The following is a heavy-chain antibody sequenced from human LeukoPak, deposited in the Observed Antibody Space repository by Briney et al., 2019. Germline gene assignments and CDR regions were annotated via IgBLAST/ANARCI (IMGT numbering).Heavy chain of an antibody. D-gene: IGHD3-3*01. CDR2: IRYDGSNK. V-gene: IGHV3-30*02. Sequence: GGSLRLSCAASGFTFSSYGMHWVRQAPGKGLEWVAFIRYDGSNKYYADSVKGRFTISRDNSKNTLYLQMNSLRAEDTAVYYCASVKHYDFWSGHKSGFDPWGQGTLVTVSS. J-gene: IGHJ5*02. CDR3: ASVKHYDFWSGHKSGFDP. CDR1: GFTFSSYG.